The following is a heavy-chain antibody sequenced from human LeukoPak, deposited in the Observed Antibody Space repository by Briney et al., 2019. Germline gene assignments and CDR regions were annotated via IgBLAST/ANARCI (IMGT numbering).Heavy chain of an antibody. Sequence: SETLSLTCTVSGGSISSDNYYWGWIRQPPGKGLEFIGSIYYSGSTNYNPSLKSRVTISVDTSKNEFSLKLSSVTAADTAVYYCARIPSTGYPDYWGQGTLVTVSS. D-gene: IGHD3-9*01. CDR2: IYYSGST. V-gene: IGHV4-39*07. J-gene: IGHJ4*02. CDR1: GGSISSDNYY. CDR3: ARIPSTGYPDY.